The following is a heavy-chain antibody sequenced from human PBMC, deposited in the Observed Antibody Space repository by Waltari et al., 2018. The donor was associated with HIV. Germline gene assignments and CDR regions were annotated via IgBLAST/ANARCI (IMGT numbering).Heavy chain of an antibody. CDR3: TRDSSGYAGFDS. V-gene: IGHV3-72*01. CDR2: SRNKANSYTT. J-gene: IGHJ4*02. CDR1: GFAFSDHY. D-gene: IGHD5-12*01. Sequence: EVQLVESGGGLVRPGGSLRLSCAASGFAFSDHYLDWVRQAPGKWMELVGRSRNKANSYTTEYAASVKGRFTISRDASKNSLFLQMNSLRADDTAIYYCTRDSSGYAGFDSWGQGALVTVSS.